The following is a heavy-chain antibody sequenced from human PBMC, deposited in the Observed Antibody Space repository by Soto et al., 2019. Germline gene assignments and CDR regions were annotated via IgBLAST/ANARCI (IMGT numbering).Heavy chain of an antibody. V-gene: IGHV4-34*01. D-gene: IGHD3-3*01. J-gene: IGHJ4*02. Sequence: SETLSLTCAVYGGSFSGYYWSWIRQPPGKGLEWIGEINHSGSTNYNPSLKSRVTISVDTSKNQFSLKLSSVTAADTAVYYCGRGGHDFWSGYYMAYWGQGTLVTV. CDR3: GRGGHDFWSGYYMAY. CDR2: INHSGST. CDR1: GGSFSGYY.